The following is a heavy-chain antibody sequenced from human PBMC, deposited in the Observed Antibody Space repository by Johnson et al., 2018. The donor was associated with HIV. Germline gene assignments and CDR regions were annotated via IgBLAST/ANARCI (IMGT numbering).Heavy chain of an antibody. V-gene: IGHV3-20*04. CDR1: GFTFDDYG. CDR2: INWNGGSI. CDR3: AREFESPETDFWSGDDAFDI. Sequence: VQLVESGGGVVRPGESLRLSCAASGFTFDDYGMSWVRQGPGKGLEWVSGINWNGGSIGYADSVKGRFTISRANAKNSLYLQMNSLRAEDTALYYCAREFESPETDFWSGDDAFDIWGQGTMVTVSS. D-gene: IGHD3-3*01. J-gene: IGHJ3*02.